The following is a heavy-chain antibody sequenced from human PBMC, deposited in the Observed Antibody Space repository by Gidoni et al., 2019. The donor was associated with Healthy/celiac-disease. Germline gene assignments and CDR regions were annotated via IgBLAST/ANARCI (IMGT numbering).Heavy chain of an antibody. CDR3: AKGKGDLTLRWYFDL. CDR2: SSGSGGST. V-gene: IGHV3-23*01. J-gene: IGHJ2*01. D-gene: IGHD3-16*01. Sequence: EVQLLESGGGLVQPGGSLRLSCAASGFTFSSYAMSWVRQAPGKGLEWVAASSGSGGSTYYADSVKGRFTIARDNSKNTLYLQMNSLRAEDTAVYYCAKGKGDLTLRWYFDLWGRGTLVTVSS. CDR1: GFTFSSYA.